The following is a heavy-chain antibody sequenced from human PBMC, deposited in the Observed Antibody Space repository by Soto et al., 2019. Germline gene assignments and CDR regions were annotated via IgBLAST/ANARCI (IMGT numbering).Heavy chain of an antibody. V-gene: IGHV1-46*01. CDR3: ARSGESKYYYDSSGYYTTPFDY. Sequence: ASVKVSCKASGYTFTSYYMHWVRQAPGQGLEWMGIINPSGGSTSYAQKFQGRVTMTSDTSTSTVYMELSSLRSEDTAVYSCARSGESKYYYDSSGYYTTPFDYWGQGTLVTVSS. CDR1: GYTFTSYY. J-gene: IGHJ4*02. CDR2: INPSGGST. D-gene: IGHD3-22*01.